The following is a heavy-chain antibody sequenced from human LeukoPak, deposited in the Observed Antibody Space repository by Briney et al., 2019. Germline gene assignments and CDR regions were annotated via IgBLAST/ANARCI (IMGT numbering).Heavy chain of an antibody. CDR1: GFTFSSYA. Sequence: GGSLRLSCAASGFTFSSYAMSWVRQAPGKGLEWVSAISGSGGSTYYADSGKGRFTISRDNSKNTLYLQRNSLRAEDTAVYYCAKGRGGLGVEDYWGQGTLVTVSS. V-gene: IGHV3-23*01. CDR3: AKGRGGLGVEDY. J-gene: IGHJ4*02. CDR2: ISGSGGST. D-gene: IGHD3-16*01.